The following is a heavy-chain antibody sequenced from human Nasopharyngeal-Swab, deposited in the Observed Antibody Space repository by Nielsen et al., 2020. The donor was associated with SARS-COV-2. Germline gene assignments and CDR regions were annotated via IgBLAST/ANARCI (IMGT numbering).Heavy chain of an antibody. CDR2: IKQDGSEK. V-gene: IGHV3-7*03. CDR1: GFTFKTYA. D-gene: IGHD4-17*01. J-gene: IGHJ6*02. Sequence: GGSLRLSCAASGFTFKTYAMTRVRQAPGKGLEWVANIKQDGSEKYYVDSVKGRFTISRDNAKNSLYLQMNSLRAEDTAVYYCARRQYGDYYYYYGMDVWGQGTTVTVSS. CDR3: ARRQYGDYYYYYGMDV.